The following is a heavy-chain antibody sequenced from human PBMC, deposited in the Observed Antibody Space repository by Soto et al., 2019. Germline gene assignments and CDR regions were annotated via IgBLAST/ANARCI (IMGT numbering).Heavy chain of an antibody. D-gene: IGHD6-13*01. J-gene: IGHJ2*01. CDR2: ISAYNGNT. Sequence: QVQLVQSGAEVKKPGASVKVSCKASGYTFTSYGISWVRQAPGQGLEWMGWISAYNGNTNYAQKLQGRVTMTTDTSTSTAYMELRSLRSEDTAVYYCARDIAAAGLDWYFDLWGRGTLVTVSS. V-gene: IGHV1-18*01. CDR3: ARDIAAAGLDWYFDL. CDR1: GYTFTSYG.